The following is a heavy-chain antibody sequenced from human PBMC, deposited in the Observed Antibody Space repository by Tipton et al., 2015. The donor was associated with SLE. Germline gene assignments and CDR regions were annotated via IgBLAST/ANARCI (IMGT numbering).Heavy chain of an antibody. V-gene: IGHV4-39*07. CDR2: IYYSGGT. CDR3: ARRSPSDYYDSSGYSYFDY. CDR1: GGSISSSSYY. D-gene: IGHD3-22*01. J-gene: IGHJ4*02. Sequence: LRLSCTVSGGSISSSSYYWGWIRQPPGKGLEWIGSIYYSGGTYYNPSLKSRVTISVDTSKNQFSLKLSSVTAADTAVYYCARRSPSDYYDSSGYSYFDYWGQGTLVTVSS.